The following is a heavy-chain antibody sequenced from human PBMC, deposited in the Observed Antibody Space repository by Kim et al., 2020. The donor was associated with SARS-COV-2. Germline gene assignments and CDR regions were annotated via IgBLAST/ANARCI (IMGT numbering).Heavy chain of an antibody. Sequence: KFQGRVTMTRNTSISTAYMELSSLRSEDTAVYYCARGPSYGSGTPRAFDIWGQGTMVTVSS. D-gene: IGHD3-10*01. CDR3: ARGPSYGSGTPRAFDI. J-gene: IGHJ3*02. V-gene: IGHV1-8*01.